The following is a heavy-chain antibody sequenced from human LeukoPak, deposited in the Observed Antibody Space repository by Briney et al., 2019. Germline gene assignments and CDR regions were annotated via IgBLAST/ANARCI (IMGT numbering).Heavy chain of an antibody. D-gene: IGHD6-19*01. J-gene: IGHJ5*02. CDR2: IIPIFGTA. V-gene: IGHV1-69*13. Sequence: SVKVSCKASVGTFSSYAISWVRQAPGQGLEWMGGIIPIFGTANYAQKFQGRVTITAGESTSTAYMELSSLRSEDTAVYYCAYSSGSFGWFDPWGQGTLVTVSS. CDR1: VGTFSSYA. CDR3: AYSSGSFGWFDP.